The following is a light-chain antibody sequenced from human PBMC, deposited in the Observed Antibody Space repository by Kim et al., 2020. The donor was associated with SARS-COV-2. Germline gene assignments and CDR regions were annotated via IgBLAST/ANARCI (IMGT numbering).Light chain of an antibody. CDR1: QAIGPS. J-gene: IGKJ1*01. CDR3: QGYDSAPLT. CDR2: AAS. V-gene: IGKV1-27*01. Sequence: ASVGDRVTITCRASQAIGPSLAWYQQNPGKGPKLLIYAASVLQSGVPSRFSGSGSGTDFTLAISSLQPEDVATYYCQGYDSAPLTFGQGTKVDIK.